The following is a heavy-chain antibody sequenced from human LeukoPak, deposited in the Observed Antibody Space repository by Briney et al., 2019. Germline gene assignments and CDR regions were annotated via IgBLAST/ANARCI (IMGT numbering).Heavy chain of an antibody. D-gene: IGHD1-20*01. CDR3: AKDNWNYFDY. Sequence: GGSLRLSCAASGFTFSDYYMSWIRQAPGKGLEWVSHISYTSSTISYADSVKGRFTISRDNAKNSLYLQMNSLRAEGTAVYYCAKDNWNYFDYWGQGTLVTVSS. V-gene: IGHV3-11*04. CDR1: GFTFSDYY. CDR2: ISYTSSTI. J-gene: IGHJ4*02.